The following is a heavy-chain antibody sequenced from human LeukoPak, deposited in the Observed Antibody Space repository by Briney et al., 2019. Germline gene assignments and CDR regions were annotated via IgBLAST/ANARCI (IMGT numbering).Heavy chain of an antibody. CDR1: GFMFSRLG. CDR2: IWHDGSVE. CDR3: AKEGDQFRGYLDA. Sequence: PGRSLRLSCAASGFMFSRLGMQWVRQAPGGGLEWVAMIWHDGSVEEYADSVKGRFTISRDNSQNTLYLQMNSLRDDDTAVYYCAKEGDQFRGYLDAWGKGTTVTVSS. D-gene: IGHD3-16*01. V-gene: IGHV3-33*06. J-gene: IGHJ6*03.